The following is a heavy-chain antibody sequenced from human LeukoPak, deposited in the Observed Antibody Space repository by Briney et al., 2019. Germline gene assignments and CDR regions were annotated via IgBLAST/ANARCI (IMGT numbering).Heavy chain of an antibody. CDR3: TNHPLDNWNGGGAFDI. Sequence: GRSLRLSCTASGFTFGDYAMNWVRQAPGKGLEWVGFIRSKTYGGTIEYAASVKGRFTISRDDSNSIAYLQMNSLKTEDTAMYYCTNHPLDNWNGGGAFDIWGQGTMVTVSS. J-gene: IGHJ3*02. CDR1: GFTFGDYA. CDR2: IRSKTYGGTI. D-gene: IGHD1-20*01. V-gene: IGHV3-49*04.